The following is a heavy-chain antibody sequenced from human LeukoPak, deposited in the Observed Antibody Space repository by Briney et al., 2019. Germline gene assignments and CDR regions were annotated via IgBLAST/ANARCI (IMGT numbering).Heavy chain of an antibody. CDR1: GFTFSSYE. Sequence: GGSLRLSCAASGFTFSSYEMNWVRQAPGKGLEWMAFIRSGGSNKYYADSVKGRFTISRDNSKNTLYLQMNSLRAEDTAVYYCARWLYSGGWAIDYWGQGTMVSVSS. D-gene: IGHD6-19*01. CDR2: IRSGGSNK. V-gene: IGHV3-30*02. J-gene: IGHJ4*02. CDR3: ARWLYSGGWAIDY.